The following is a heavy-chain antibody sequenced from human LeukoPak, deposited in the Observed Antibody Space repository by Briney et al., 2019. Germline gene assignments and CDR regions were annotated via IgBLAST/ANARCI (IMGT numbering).Heavy chain of an antibody. J-gene: IGHJ6*04. CDR2: ISGSGGST. CDR1: GFTFSSYA. CDR3: AKGPYSGSQWVYMDV. D-gene: IGHD1-26*01. Sequence: AGGSLRLSCAASGFTFSSYAMSGVRQAPGKGLEWVSAISGSGGSTYYADSVKGRFTISRDNSKNTLYLQMNSLRAEDTAVYYCAKGPYSGSQWVYMDVWGKGTTVTVSS. V-gene: IGHV3-23*01.